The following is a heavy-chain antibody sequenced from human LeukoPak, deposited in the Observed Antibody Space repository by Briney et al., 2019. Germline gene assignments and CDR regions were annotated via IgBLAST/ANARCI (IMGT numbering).Heavy chain of an antibody. D-gene: IGHD1-26*01. J-gene: IGHJ6*03. CDR1: GGSISSYY. Sequence: PSETLSLTCTVSGGSISSYYWSWIRQPPGKGLEWIGYIYYSGSTNYNPSLKSRVTISVDTSKNQFSLKLSSVTAADTAVYYCARDRVGATTSGRYYYYMGVWGKGTTVTFSS. V-gene: IGHV4-59*01. CDR3: ARDRVGATTSGRYYYYMGV. CDR2: IYYSGST.